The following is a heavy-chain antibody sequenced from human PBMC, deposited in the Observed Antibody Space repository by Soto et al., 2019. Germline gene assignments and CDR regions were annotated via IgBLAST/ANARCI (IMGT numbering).Heavy chain of an antibody. CDR1: GYTFTNYG. Sequence: GAPVKVSCKASGYTFTNYGISWGRQAPGQGLEWMGWISAYNGNKNYAQKLQGRVTMTTDTSTSTAYMELRSLRSDDTAVYYCARVGLELRRDGMDVWGQGTTVTVSS. V-gene: IGHV1-18*01. CDR2: ISAYNGNK. CDR3: ARVGLELRRDGMDV. J-gene: IGHJ6*02. D-gene: IGHD1-7*01.